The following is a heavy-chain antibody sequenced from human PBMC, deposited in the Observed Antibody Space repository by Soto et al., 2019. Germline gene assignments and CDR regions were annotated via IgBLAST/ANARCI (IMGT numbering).Heavy chain of an antibody. J-gene: IGHJ4*02. Sequence: VPLVESGGDLVQPGGSLRLSCAASGITVSSNYMSWVRQAPGKGPEWVSVIYNDRSTQYADSVKGRFTISRDDSKHMGYLPMNSLRLEDTAIYYCERDLSSEGPLLDFDSWGKGNLVTVTS. CDR1: GITVSSNY. CDR3: ERDLSSEGPLLDFDS. D-gene: IGHD3-10*01. V-gene: IGHV3-66*01. CDR2: IYNDRST.